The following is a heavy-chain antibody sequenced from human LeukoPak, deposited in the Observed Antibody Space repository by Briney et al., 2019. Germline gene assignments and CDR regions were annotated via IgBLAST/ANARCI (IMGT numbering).Heavy chain of an antibody. Sequence: GGSLRLSCAASGFTFSSYAMSWVRQAPGKGLEWVSAISGSGGSTYYADSVKGRFTISRDNSKNTLYLQMNSLRAEDTAVYYCAKDGSGSYRINWFDPWGQGTLVTVSS. D-gene: IGHD3-10*01. J-gene: IGHJ5*02. V-gene: IGHV3-23*01. CDR2: ISGSGGST. CDR3: AKDGSGSYRINWFDP. CDR1: GFTFSSYA.